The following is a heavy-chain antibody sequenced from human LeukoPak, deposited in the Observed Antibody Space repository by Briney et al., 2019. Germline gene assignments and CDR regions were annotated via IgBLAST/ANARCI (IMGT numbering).Heavy chain of an antibody. J-gene: IGHJ5*02. V-gene: IGHV3-73*01. CDR3: TRSPPIAAAGAYWFDA. Sequence: PGGSLRLSCAASGFTFSGSTRHWVRQAAGQGLEWVGRVRTKPDSYATAYAASVKGRFIISRDDSKNMAYLQMSSLKTEDTAVYYCTRSPPIAAAGAYWFDAWGQGTLVTVSS. CDR1: GFTFSGST. CDR2: VRTKPDSYAT. D-gene: IGHD6-13*01.